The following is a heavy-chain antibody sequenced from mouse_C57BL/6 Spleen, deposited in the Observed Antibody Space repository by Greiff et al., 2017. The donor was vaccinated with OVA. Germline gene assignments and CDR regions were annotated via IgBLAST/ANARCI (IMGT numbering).Heavy chain of an antibody. CDR3: ARGDGSTGYYAMDY. D-gene: IGHD2-3*01. Sequence: VQLKESGPELVKPGASVKMSCKASGYTFTDYNMHWVKQSHGKSLEWIGYINPNNGGTSYNQKFKGQATLTVNKSSSTAYMELRSLTSEDSAVYYCARGDGSTGYYAMDYWGQGTSVTVSS. CDR2: INPNNGGT. V-gene: IGHV1-22*01. CDR1: GYTFTDYN. J-gene: IGHJ4*01.